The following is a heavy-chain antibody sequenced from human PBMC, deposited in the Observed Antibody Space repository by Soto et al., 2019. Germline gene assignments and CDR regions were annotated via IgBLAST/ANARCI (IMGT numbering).Heavy chain of an antibody. D-gene: IGHD2-21*02. CDR2: IEEDGNER. V-gene: IGHV3-7*05. Sequence: VQLVESGGGLVQPGGSLRLTCTASGFAFSRYWMNWVRQAPGKGLEWVASIEEDGNERYYVDSVKGRFTISRDNAMNSVYLQMNSLRAEDTAIYYCARAPQVTTFHYGMDVSDQGTTVTVSS. J-gene: IGHJ6*02. CDR3: ARAPQVTTFHYGMDV. CDR1: GFAFSRYW.